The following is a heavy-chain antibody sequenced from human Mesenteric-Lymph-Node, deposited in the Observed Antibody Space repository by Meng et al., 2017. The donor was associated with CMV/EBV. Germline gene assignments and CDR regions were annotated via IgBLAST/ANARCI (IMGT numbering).Heavy chain of an antibody. J-gene: IGHJ4*02. D-gene: IGHD3-10*01. CDR2: IKEDGSEK. CDR3: ARGYYGSGTGEYFDY. Sequence: GESLKISCAASGFTFSSYWMSWVRQAPGKGLEWVANIKEDGSEKNYVDSVKGRFTISRDNSKNSLYLQMNSLGAEDTAVYYCARGYYGSGTGEYFDYWGQGTLVTVSS. CDR1: GFTFSSYW. V-gene: IGHV3-7*01.